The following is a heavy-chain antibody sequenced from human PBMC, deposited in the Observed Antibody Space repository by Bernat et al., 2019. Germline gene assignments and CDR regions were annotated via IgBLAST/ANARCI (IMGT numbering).Heavy chain of an antibody. J-gene: IGHJ6*02. Sequence: EVQLLESGGALVQPGGSLRLSCAASGFTFSSYAMSWVRQAPGKGLEWVSSISDSGRSTYYADSVKGRFTISRDNSKNTLNVQMNSLRAEDTAVYYCAKVFTYYYNGVDVWGQGTTVTVSS. V-gene: IGHV3-23*01. D-gene: IGHD3-10*02. CDR2: ISDSGRST. CDR3: AKVFTYYYNGVDV. CDR1: GFTFSSYA.